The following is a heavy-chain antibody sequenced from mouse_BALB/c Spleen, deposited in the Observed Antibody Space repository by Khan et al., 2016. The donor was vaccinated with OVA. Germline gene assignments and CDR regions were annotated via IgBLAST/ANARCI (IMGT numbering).Heavy chain of an antibody. J-gene: IGHJ3*01. CDR1: GYSITSEYT. Sequence: VQLQESGPGLVKPSQSLSLTCTVTGYSITSEYTWNLIRQFPGNKLEWMGFISYSGNTSYNPSLKSRISITRDTSNNPFFLQLNSVTSEDTATYYCARKDYYDYDPFPYWGQGTLVTVSA. V-gene: IGHV3-2*02. D-gene: IGHD2-4*01. CDR2: ISYSGNT. CDR3: ARKDYYDYDPFPY.